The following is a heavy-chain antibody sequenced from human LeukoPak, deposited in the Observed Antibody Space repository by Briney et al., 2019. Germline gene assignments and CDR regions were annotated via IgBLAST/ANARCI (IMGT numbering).Heavy chain of an antibody. D-gene: IGHD2-2*01. CDR3: ARSGVVRTPIDY. CDR1: GYSISSGYY. CDR2: IYHSGST. Sequence: SETLSLTCAVSGYSISSGYYWGWIRQPPGRGLEWIGSIYHSGSTYYNPSLMSRVTISVDTSKNQFSLKLSSVTAADTAVYYCARSGVVRTPIDYWGQGALVTVSS. V-gene: IGHV4-38-2*01. J-gene: IGHJ4*02.